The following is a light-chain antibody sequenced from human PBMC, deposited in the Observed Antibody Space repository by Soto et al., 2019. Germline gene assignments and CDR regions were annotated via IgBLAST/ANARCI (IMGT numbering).Light chain of an antibody. CDR2: VAS. CDR1: QSVSSNY. V-gene: IGKV3-20*01. CDR3: QQYGSSPPIT. J-gene: IGKJ5*01. Sequence: EILLMQSPGTLSLSPGERATLSCRASQSVSSNYLAWYQQKPGQAPRLLIYVASNRATVIPDRFSGSGSGTDFTLTISRLEPEDFAVYYCQQYGSSPPITFGQGTRLEIK.